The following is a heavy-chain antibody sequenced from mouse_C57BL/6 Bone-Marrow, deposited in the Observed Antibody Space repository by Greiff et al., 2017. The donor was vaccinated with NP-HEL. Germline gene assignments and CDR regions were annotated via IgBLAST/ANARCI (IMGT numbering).Heavy chain of an antibody. Sequence: EVQLVESEGGLVQPGSSMKLSCTASGFTFSDYSMPWVRQVPEKGLEWVANINYDGSSTYYLDPLKSRFIISRDNAKNILYLQMSSLKSEDTATYYCAREGGLRRRTYAMDYWGQGTSATVSS. V-gene: IGHV5-16*01. J-gene: IGHJ4*01. CDR2: INYDGSST. CDR1: GFTFSDYS. CDR3: AREGGLRRRTYAMDY. D-gene: IGHD2-4*01.